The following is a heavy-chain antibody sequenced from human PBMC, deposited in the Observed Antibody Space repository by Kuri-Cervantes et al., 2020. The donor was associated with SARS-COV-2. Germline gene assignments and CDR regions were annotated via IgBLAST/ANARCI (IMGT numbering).Heavy chain of an antibody. Sequence: AGSLRLSCAASGFTFSDNYMSWIRQAPGQGLEWVSYISSSGSTIYYADSVKGRFTISRDNAKNSLYLQMNSLRAEDTAVYYCARAPGSNYVLDYWGQGTLVTVSS. D-gene: IGHD4-11*01. J-gene: IGHJ4*02. CDR2: ISSSGSTI. V-gene: IGHV3-11*01. CDR1: GFTFSDNY. CDR3: ARAPGSNYVLDY.